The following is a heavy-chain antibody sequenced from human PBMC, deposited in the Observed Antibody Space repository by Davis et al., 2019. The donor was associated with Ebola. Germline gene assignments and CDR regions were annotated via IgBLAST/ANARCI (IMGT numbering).Heavy chain of an antibody. D-gene: IGHD3-3*01. Sequence: SETLSLTCTVSGGSISTYYWSWIRQSPGKGLEWIGYIYYSGSTNYNPSLKSRVTISVDTSKNQFSLKLSSVTAADTAVYYCARVKSDFWSGYSDWFDPWGQGTLVTVSS. V-gene: IGHV4-59*01. CDR2: IYYSGST. CDR3: ARVKSDFWSGYSDWFDP. CDR1: GGSISTYY. J-gene: IGHJ5*02.